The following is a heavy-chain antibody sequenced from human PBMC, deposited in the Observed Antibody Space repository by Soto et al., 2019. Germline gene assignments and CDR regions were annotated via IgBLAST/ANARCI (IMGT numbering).Heavy chain of an antibody. CDR3: ARDGVTTIDY. D-gene: IGHD4-17*01. CDR1: GVSFSGYY. Sequence: SVTLSLTCAVYGVSFSGYYWSWIRQPPGKGLEWIGEINHSGSTNYNPSLKSRVTISVDTSKNQFSLKLSSVTAADTAVYYCARDGVTTIDYWGQGTLVTVSS. V-gene: IGHV4-34*01. J-gene: IGHJ4*02. CDR2: INHSGST.